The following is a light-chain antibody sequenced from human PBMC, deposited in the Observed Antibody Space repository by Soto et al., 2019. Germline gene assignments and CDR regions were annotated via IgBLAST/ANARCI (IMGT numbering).Light chain of an antibody. Sequence: QSVLTQPPSVSEAPRQRVTISCSGSSSNIGNNAVNWYQQLPGQAPKIVIYYDNLLTSGVSDRFSGSKSGISASLAISDLQSDDEADYYCASWDDSLNAYVFGPATKVTVL. J-gene: IGLJ1*01. CDR2: YDN. V-gene: IGLV1-36*01. CDR3: ASWDDSLNAYV. CDR1: SSNIGNNA.